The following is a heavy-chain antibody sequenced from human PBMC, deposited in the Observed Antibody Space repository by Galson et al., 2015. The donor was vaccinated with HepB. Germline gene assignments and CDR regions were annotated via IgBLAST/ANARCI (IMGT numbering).Heavy chain of an antibody. CDR3: ARGGAVAGTKGFDY. Sequence: LSLTCAVYGGSFSGYYWSWIRQPPGKGLEWIGEINQSGSTNYNPSLKSRVSISVDTSKNQFSLKLSSVTAADTAVYYCARGGAVAGTKGFDYWGQGTLVTVSS. D-gene: IGHD6-19*01. CDR1: GGSFSGYY. CDR2: INQSGST. J-gene: IGHJ4*02. V-gene: IGHV4-34*01.